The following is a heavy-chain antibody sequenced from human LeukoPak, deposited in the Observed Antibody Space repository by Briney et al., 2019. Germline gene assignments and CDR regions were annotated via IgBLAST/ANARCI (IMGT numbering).Heavy chain of an antibody. J-gene: IGHJ4*02. CDR2: IYYSGST. V-gene: IGHV4-59*12. D-gene: IGHD6-19*01. Sequence: SETLSLTCTVSGGSISSYYWSWIRQPPGKGLEWIGYIYYSGSTNYNPSLKSRVTISVDTSKNQFSLKLSSVTAADTAVYYCVAVAGKIDYWGQGTLVTVSS. CDR1: GGSISSYY. CDR3: VAVAGKIDY.